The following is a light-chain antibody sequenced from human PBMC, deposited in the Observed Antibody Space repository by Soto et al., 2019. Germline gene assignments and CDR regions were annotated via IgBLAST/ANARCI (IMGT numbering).Light chain of an antibody. J-gene: IGLJ1*01. V-gene: IGLV2-14*01. Sequence: QSVLTQPASVSGSPGQSITISCTRTTSDAGGYNYVSWYQHHPGKAPKLMIYEVSNRPSGVSNRFSGSKSGNTASLTISGLQAEEEADYYCSSYTSSSTPYVFGTGTKVTVL. CDR1: TSDAGGYNY. CDR3: SSYTSSSTPYV. CDR2: EVS.